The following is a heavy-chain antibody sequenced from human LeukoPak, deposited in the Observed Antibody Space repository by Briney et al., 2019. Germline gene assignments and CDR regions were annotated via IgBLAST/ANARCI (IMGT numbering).Heavy chain of an antibody. D-gene: IGHD3-22*01. V-gene: IGHV1-2*02. CDR1: GYTFTGYY. CDR3: AAYYDSSGYYYSFDY. J-gene: IGHJ4*02. Sequence: ASVKVSCKASGYTFTGYYMHWVRQAPGQGLEWMGWINPNSGGTNYAQKFQGRVTMTRDTSISTAYMELSRLRSDDTAVYYCAAYYDSSGYYYSFDYWGQGTLVTVSS. CDR2: INPNSGGT.